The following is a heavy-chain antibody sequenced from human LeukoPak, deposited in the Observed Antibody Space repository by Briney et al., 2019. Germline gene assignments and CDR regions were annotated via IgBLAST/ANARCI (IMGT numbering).Heavy chain of an antibody. V-gene: IGHV4-4*07. CDR2: FYISGST. CDR3: ARDFLLQSEGLFDY. Sequence: SETLSLTCTVSGGSISSYYWSWIRQPAGKGLEWIGRFYISGSTNYNPSLKSRVTMSVDTSKNQFSLRLNSVTAADTAVHYCARDFLLQSEGLFDYWGQATLVTVSS. D-gene: IGHD4-11*01. CDR1: GGSISSYY. J-gene: IGHJ4*02.